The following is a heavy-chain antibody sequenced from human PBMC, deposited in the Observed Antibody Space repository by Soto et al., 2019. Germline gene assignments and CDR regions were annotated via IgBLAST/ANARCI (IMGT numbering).Heavy chain of an antibody. CDR1: GGTFSSYA. D-gene: IGHD5-18*01. V-gene: IGHV1-69*13. Sequence: SVKVSCKASGGTFSSYAISWVRQAPGQGLEWMGGIIPIFGTANYAQKFQGRVTITADESTSTAYMELSSLRSEDTAVYYCARDSGYSYGQGNWFDPWGQGTLVTVSS. CDR3: ARDSGYSYGQGNWFDP. J-gene: IGHJ5*02. CDR2: IIPIFGTA.